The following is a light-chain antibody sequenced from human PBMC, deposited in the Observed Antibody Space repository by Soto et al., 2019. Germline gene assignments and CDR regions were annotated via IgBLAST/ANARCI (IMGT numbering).Light chain of an antibody. V-gene: IGLV2-14*01. CDR1: SSDVGGYNY. J-gene: IGLJ1*01. CDR3: SSYTSSSTVYV. Sequence: QSALTQPASVSGSPGQSITISCTGTSSDVGGYNYVSWYQQHPGKAPKLMIYEVSNRPSGVSNRFSGSKSGNTASLTISGLQAEDEYDYYCSSYTSSSTVYVFGTGTKLTVL. CDR2: EVS.